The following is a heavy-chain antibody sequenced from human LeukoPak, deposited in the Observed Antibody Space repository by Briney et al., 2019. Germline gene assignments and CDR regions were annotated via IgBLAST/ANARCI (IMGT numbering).Heavy chain of an antibody. Sequence: GGSLRLSCAASGFTFSSYSMNWVRQAPGKGLEWVSSISSSSSYIYYADSVKGRFTISRDNAKNSLYLQMNSLRAEDSAVYYCARKNAAAADFDYWGQGTLVTVSS. V-gene: IGHV3-21*01. CDR2: ISSSSSYI. CDR3: ARKNAAAADFDY. J-gene: IGHJ4*02. D-gene: IGHD6-13*01. CDR1: GFTFSSYS.